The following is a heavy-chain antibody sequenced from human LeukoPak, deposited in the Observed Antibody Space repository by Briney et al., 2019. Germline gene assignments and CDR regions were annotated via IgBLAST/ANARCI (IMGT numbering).Heavy chain of an antibody. CDR1: GFTFDDYG. CDR3: AKDRMITFGGVIPEFDY. D-gene: IGHD3-16*02. Sequence: PGGSLRLSCAASGFTFDDYGMSWVRQAPGKGLEWVSGINWNGGSTGYADSVKGRFTISRDNSKNTLYLQMNSPRAEDTAVYYCAKDRMITFGGVIPEFDYWGQGTLVTVSS. V-gene: IGHV3-20*04. CDR2: INWNGGST. J-gene: IGHJ4*02.